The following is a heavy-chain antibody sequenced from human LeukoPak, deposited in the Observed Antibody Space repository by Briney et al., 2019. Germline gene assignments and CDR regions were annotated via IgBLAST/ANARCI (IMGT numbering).Heavy chain of an antibody. CDR1: GYSFTSYW. V-gene: IGHV5-51*01. Sequence: GESLKLSCKGSGYSFTSYWIGWVRQMPEKGLEWMGIIYPDDSDTRYSPSLQGQVTISADKSISTAYLQWSSLKASDTAIYYCARRVGRWTFDYWGQGTLVTVSS. J-gene: IGHJ4*02. CDR3: ARRVGRWTFDY. CDR2: IYPDDSDT. D-gene: IGHD2-15*01.